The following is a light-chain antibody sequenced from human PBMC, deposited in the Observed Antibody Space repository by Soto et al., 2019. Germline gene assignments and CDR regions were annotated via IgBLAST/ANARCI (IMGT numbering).Light chain of an antibody. CDR2: GAS. V-gene: IGKV3-15*01. CDR3: QQYGSSLWT. J-gene: IGKJ1*01. Sequence: EIVMTQSPATLSVSPGERVSLSCRASQSVSSNLAWYQQKPGQAPRLLIYGASTRATGIPARFSGSGSGTEFTLIISSLQSEDFAVYYCQQYGSSLWTFGQGTKVEIK. CDR1: QSVSSN.